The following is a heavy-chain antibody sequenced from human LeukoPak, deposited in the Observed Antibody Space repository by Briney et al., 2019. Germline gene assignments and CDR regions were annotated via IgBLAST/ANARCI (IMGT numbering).Heavy chain of an antibody. CDR3: ARVDTVVVPAGITWFDP. J-gene: IGHJ5*02. CDR1: GYTFTGYY. Sequence: ASVKVSCKAPGYTFTGYYMHWVRQAPGQGLEWMGWINPNSGGTNYAQKFQGRVTMSRDTSISTAYMELSRLRSDDTAVYYCARVDTVVVPAGITWFDPWGQGTLVTVSS. V-gene: IGHV1-2*02. D-gene: IGHD2-2*02. CDR2: INPNSGGT.